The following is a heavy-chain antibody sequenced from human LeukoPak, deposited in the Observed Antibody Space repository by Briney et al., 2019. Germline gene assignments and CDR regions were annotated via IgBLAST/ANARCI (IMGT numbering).Heavy chain of an antibody. CDR1: GGSISSYY. J-gene: IGHJ6*03. Sequence: PSETLSLTCTVSGGSISSYYWSWIRQPAGKGLEWVGRIYTSGSTNYNPSLKSRVTMSVDTSKNQFSLKLSSVTAADTAVYYCARVSEQQLTTYYYYYMDVWGKGTTVTVSS. D-gene: IGHD6-13*01. V-gene: IGHV4-4*07. CDR2: IYTSGST. CDR3: ARVSEQQLTTYYYYYMDV.